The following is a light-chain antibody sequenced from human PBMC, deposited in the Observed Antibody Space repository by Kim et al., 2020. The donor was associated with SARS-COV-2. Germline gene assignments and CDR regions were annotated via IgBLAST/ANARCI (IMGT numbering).Light chain of an antibody. CDR2: RDT. J-gene: IGLJ3*02. CDR1: AFPDQF. CDR3: QSGDSSNAYWV. V-gene: IGLV3-25*03. Sequence: SPGQMATISCSGDAFPDQFAHWYQQKPGQAPVLVIYRDTERPSEISERFSGSTSGTKATLTISGVQAEDEADYYCQSGDSSNAYWVFGGGTQLTVL.